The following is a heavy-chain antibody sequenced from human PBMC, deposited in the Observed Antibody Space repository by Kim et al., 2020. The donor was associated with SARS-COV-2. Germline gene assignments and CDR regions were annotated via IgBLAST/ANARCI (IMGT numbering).Heavy chain of an antibody. J-gene: IGHJ3*02. CDR3: AREGPMVRGVIIISDAFDI. D-gene: IGHD3-10*01. Sequence: GRFTISRDNSKNTLYLQMNSLRAEDTAVYYCAREGPMVRGVIIISDAFDIWGQGTMVTVSS. V-gene: IGHV3-30*01.